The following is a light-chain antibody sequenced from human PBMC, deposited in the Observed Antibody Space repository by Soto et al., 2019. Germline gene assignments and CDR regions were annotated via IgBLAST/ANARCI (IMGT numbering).Light chain of an antibody. CDR2: GAS. Sequence: EIVLTQSPGTLSLSPGERATLSCGASQSVTSNYLAWYQQKPGQAPRLLIFGASIRVKGIPDRFIGSGSGTDFTLTISSLQAEDVAVYYCQQYYTTPLTFGGGTKVDIK. CDR1: QSVTSNY. CDR3: QQYYTTPLT. J-gene: IGKJ4*01. V-gene: IGKV3-20*01.